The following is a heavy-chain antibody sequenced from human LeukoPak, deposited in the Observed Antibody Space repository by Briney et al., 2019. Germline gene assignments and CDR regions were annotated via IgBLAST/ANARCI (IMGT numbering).Heavy chain of an antibody. CDR2: INHSVST. J-gene: IGHJ5*02. CDR1: GGSFSGYY. CDR3: ARKLERRRGVDP. Sequence: SETLSLTCAVYGGSFSGYYWSWIRQPPGKGLEWVGEINHSVSTNYNPSLKSRVTISVDTSKNQFSLKLSSVTAADTAVYYCARKLERRRGVDPWGQGTLVTVSS. V-gene: IGHV4-34*01. D-gene: IGHD1-1*01.